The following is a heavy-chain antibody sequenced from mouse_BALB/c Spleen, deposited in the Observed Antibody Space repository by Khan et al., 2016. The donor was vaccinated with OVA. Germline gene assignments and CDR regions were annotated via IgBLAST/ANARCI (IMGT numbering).Heavy chain of an antibody. Sequence: EVELVESGGDLVKPGGSLKLSCAASGFTFSSYSMSWVRQTPDKRLEWVTTISSVGDYTYYPDSVKGRFTISRDNAKNTLYLQMSSLKSEDTAMYYCASQLTGSVVYWGQGTLVTVSA. CDR3: ASQLTGSVVY. V-gene: IGHV5-6*01. CDR1: GFTFSSYS. D-gene: IGHD4-1*01. CDR2: ISSVGDYT. J-gene: IGHJ3*01.